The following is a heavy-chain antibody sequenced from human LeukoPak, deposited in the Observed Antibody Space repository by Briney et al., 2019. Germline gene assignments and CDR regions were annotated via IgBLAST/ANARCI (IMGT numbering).Heavy chain of an antibody. CDR2: ISYDGSNK. D-gene: IGHD3-10*01. J-gene: IGHJ4*02. V-gene: IGHV3-30*18. CDR3: AKDHYYGSGSLPAY. CDR1: GFTFSSYG. Sequence: PGRSLRLSCAASGFTFSSYGMHWVRQAPGKGLEWVAVISYDGSNKYYADSVKGRFTISRDNSKNTLYLQMNSLRAEDTAVYYCAKDHYYGSGSLPAYWGQGTLVTVSS.